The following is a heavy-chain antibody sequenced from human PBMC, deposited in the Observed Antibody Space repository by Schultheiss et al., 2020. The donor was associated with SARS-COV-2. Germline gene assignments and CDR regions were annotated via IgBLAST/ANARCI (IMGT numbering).Heavy chain of an antibody. CDR2: ISDSGGRT. CDR1: GFTLNNYA. V-gene: IGHV3-23*01. D-gene: IGHD1-26*01. J-gene: IGHJ3*02. CDR3: ARGRSHAFDI. Sequence: GGSLRLSCAASGFTLNNYAMNWVRQAPGKGLEWVSGISDSGGRTYYADFVKGRFTISSDDSKNTLYLQMNSLRAEDTAVYYCARGRSHAFDIWGQGTMVTVSS.